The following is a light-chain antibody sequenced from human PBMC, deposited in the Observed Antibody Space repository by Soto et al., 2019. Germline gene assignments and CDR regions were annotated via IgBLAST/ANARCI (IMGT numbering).Light chain of an antibody. CDR3: PEYGRSPYT. V-gene: IGKV3-20*01. J-gene: IGKJ2*01. CDR2: GTS. Sequence: EIVLTQSPGTLSLSPGERATLSCRASENVATSYLGWYQQKPGQAPRLLISGTSTRDTGIPDRFSGAGSGTDFILTISRLEPEDSAIYFCPEYGRSPYTFGLGTKLEIK. CDR1: ENVATSY.